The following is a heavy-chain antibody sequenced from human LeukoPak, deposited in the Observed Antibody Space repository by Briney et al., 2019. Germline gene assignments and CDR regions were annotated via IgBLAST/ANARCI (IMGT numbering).Heavy chain of an antibody. V-gene: IGHV3-43*01. D-gene: IGHD4-23*01. CDR1: GFTFDEYS. CDR2: ISWDGGRT. J-gene: IGHJ4*02. Sequence: GGSLRLSCAASGFTFDEYSMHWVRQVPGKGLEWVSLISWDGGRTFYAAFVKGRFTVSRDNSKNSLYLQMDSLTTEDAALYFCARPYGGNSYFFDYWGLGTLVTVSS. CDR3: ARPYGGNSYFFDY.